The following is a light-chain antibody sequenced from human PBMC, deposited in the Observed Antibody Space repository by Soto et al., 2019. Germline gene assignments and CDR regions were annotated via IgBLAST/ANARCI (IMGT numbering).Light chain of an antibody. V-gene: IGLV2-14*03. CDR2: DVS. CDR3: SSYTTSKTRHIV. CDR1: SSDVGGYNY. Sequence: QSALTQPASVSGSPGQSITISCTGTSSDVGGYNYVSWYQHHPVKAPKLMIYDVSNRPSGVSNRFSGSKSGNTASLTISGLQPEDEADYYCSSYTTSKTRHIVLGTGTKLTVL. J-gene: IGLJ1*01.